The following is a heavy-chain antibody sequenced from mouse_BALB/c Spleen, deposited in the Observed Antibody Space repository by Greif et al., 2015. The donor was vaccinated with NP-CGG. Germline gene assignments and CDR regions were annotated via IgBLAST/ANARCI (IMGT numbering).Heavy chain of an antibody. Sequence: VKLVESGPEVVRPGVSVKISCKGSGYTFTDYAMHWVKQSHAKSLEWIGVISTYNGNTNYNQKFKGKATMTVDKSSSAAYSERARLTSEDSAIYYCARVGNYGNPYYYAMDYWGQGTSVTVSS. D-gene: IGHD2-1*01. CDR3: ARVGNYGNPYYYAMDY. V-gene: IGHV1-67*01. CDR2: ISTYNGNT. CDR1: GYTFTDYA. J-gene: IGHJ4*01.